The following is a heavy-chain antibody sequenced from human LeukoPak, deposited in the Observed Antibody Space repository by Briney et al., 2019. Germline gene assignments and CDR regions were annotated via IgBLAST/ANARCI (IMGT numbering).Heavy chain of an antibody. Sequence: SETLSLTCTVSGGSISSYYWSWIRQPPGKGLEWIGYIYYSGSTNYNPSLKSRVTISVDTSKNQFSLKLSSVTAADTAVYYCARDRKKLRYFDWFLDYWGQGTLVTISS. CDR1: GGSISSYY. V-gene: IGHV4-59*01. D-gene: IGHD3-9*01. CDR2: IYYSGST. CDR3: ARDRKKLRYFDWFLDY. J-gene: IGHJ4*02.